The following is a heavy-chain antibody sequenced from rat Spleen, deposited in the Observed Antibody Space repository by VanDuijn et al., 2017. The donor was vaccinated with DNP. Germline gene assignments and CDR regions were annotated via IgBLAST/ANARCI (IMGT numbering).Heavy chain of an antibody. CDR2: LSYSGST. Sequence: EVQLQESGSGLVKPSQSLSLPCSVTGYSITNNYWGWIRKFPGNKMEWIGHLSYSGSTTYNPSLKSRISITRDTSKNQFFLQLNSVTTEDTATYYCARSLVNPFDYWGQGVMVTVSS. CDR3: ARSLVNPFDY. CDR1: GYSITNNY. D-gene: IGHD1-5*01. J-gene: IGHJ2*01. V-gene: IGHV3-1*01.